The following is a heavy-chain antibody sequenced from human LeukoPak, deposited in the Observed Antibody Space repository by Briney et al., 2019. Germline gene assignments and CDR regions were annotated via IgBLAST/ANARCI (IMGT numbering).Heavy chain of an antibody. J-gene: IGHJ4*02. D-gene: IGHD3-22*01. CDR3: AKPGPAGYYNDRSGYYYLDY. V-gene: IGHV3-23*01. CDR1: GFTFSTYA. CDR2: ISHSGADI. Sequence: GGSLTLSCSASGFTFSTYAMTWLPQAPGKGSEGGVDISHSGADIQRTDSVRGRITMHTYTTKDSVSLQLNSLRAEDTALYYCAKPGPAGYYNDRSGYYYLDYWGEGTQVTVS.